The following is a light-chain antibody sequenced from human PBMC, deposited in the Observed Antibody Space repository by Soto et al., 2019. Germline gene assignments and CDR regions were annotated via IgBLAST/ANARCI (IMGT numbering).Light chain of an antibody. J-gene: IGKJ1*01. Sequence: PGERVTLSRRASKSVTSSYLAWYQHKRGQAPRLLIYGSSARATGIPARFSGGGSGTDFTLTISSLQPEDFAVYYCQQDYNLPRTFGQGTKVDIK. V-gene: IGKV3D-7*01. CDR3: QQDYNLPRT. CDR1: KSVTSSY. CDR2: GSS.